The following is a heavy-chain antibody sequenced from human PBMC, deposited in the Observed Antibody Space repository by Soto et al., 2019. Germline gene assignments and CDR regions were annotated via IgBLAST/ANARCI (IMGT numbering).Heavy chain of an antibody. CDR1: GGSCSGYY. D-gene: IGHD3-10*01. CDR2: INHSTST. J-gene: IGHJ6*03. Sequence: SETLSLTCAVYGGSCSGYYWSWIRQPPGKGLEWIGEINHSTSTHYNPSLESRVTFSVDTSKNQFSLRLTSVTAADTALYYCARGEWMIRGADYYYYMDVWGKGTTVTVSS. CDR3: ARGEWMIRGADYYYYMDV. V-gene: IGHV4-34*01.